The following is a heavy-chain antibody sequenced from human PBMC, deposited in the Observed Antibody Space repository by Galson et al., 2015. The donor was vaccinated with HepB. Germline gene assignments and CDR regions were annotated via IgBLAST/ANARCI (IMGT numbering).Heavy chain of an antibody. CDR2: INPNSGGT. J-gene: IGHJ6*02. V-gene: IGHV1-2*02. D-gene: IGHD5-18*01. Sequence: SVKVSCKASGYIFNNYYMQWVRQAPGQGLEWMGWINPNSGGTNHAQKFQGRVTMTRDTSISTAYMELSRLRSDDTAVYYCARETNTYGAGHMDVWGQGTTVTVSS. CDR1: GYIFNNYY. CDR3: ARETNTYGAGHMDV.